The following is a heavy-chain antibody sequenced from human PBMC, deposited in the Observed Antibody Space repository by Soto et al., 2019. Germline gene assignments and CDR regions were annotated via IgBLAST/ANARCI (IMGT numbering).Heavy chain of an antibody. D-gene: IGHD3-22*01. CDR1: GFTFSSYE. V-gene: IGHV3-48*03. CDR2: ISSSGSTI. CDR3: ARLHYYDSSGYLNWFDP. J-gene: IGHJ5*02. Sequence: GGSLRLSCAASGFTFSSYEMNWVRQAPGKGLEWVSYISSSGSTIYYADSVKGRLTISRDNAKNSLYLQMNSLRAEDTAVYYCARLHYYDSSGYLNWFDPWGQGTLVTVSS.